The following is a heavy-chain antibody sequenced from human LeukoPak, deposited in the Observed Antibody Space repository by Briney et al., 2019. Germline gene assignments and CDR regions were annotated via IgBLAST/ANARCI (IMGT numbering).Heavy chain of an antibody. D-gene: IGHD5/OR15-5a*01. CDR1: GFTFSDYA. J-gene: IGHJ4*01. CDR3: AKDLVYPYYFDY. Sequence: GGSLRLSCVVSGFTFSDYAMTWVRQAPGKGLEWVSGIRAKGTFYADSVKGRFTISRDNSRSTLYLHMNSLRAQDTAVYFCAKDLVYPYYFDYWGRGTLVTVSS. V-gene: IGHV3-23*01. CDR2: IRAKGT.